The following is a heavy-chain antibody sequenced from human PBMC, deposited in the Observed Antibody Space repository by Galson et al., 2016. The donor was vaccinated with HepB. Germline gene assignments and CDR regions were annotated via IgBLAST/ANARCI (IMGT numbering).Heavy chain of an antibody. J-gene: IGHJ4*02. CDR2: IYPGDSHT. Sequence: QSGAEVKKPGESLRISCKGSGYSFTDYWIGWVRQMPGKGLEWMGIIYPGDSHTRYSPSFQGQVTISADKSISTAYLQWSSLKASDTAIYYRARRLTHDSKIWDIDYWGQGTLVTVSS. CDR1: GYSFTDYW. V-gene: IGHV5-51*01. D-gene: IGHD3-16*01. CDR3: ARRLTHDSKIWDIDY.